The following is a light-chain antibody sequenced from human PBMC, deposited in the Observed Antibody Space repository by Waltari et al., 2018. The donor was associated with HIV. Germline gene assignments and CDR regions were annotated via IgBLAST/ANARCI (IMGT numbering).Light chain of an antibody. J-gene: IGLJ2*01. CDR2: DVS. Sequence: QSALTKPRPVSGSPGQSVTISCTGTSSDVGVYNFISWYQQHPGNAPKLMIYDVSKRPSGVPDRFSGSKSGNTASLTISGLQAEDEADYYCCSYAGSYPVVFGGGTKLTVL. CDR1: SSDVGVYNF. CDR3: CSYAGSYPVV. V-gene: IGLV2-11*01.